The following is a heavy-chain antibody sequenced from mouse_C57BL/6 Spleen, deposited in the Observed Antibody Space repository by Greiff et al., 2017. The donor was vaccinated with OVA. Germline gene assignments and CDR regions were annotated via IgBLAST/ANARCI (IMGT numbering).Heavy chain of an antibody. J-gene: IGHJ1*03. V-gene: IGHV5-4*01. Sequence: EVTLMESGGGLVKPGGSLKLSCAASGFTFSSYAMSWVRQTPEKRLEWVATISDGGSYTYYPDNVKGRFTISRDNAKNNLYLQMSHLKSEDTAMYYCARDGPSFYGSRWYFDVWGTGTTVTVSS. CDR3: ARDGPSFYGSRWYFDV. CDR1: GFTFSSYA. D-gene: IGHD1-1*01. CDR2: ISDGGSYT.